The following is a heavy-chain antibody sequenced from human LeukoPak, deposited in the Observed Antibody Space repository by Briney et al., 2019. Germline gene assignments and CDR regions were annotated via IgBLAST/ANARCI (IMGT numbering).Heavy chain of an antibody. CDR2: IYYSGST. Sequence: ASETLSLTCTVSGGSISSSSYYWGWIRQPPGKGLEWNGSIYYSGSTYYNPSLTSRVTISLDTSKNHFSLRLSSVTAADTAVYYCARDREVGATGYYFDYWGQGTLVTVSS. J-gene: IGHJ4*02. V-gene: IGHV4-39*02. CDR1: GGSISSSSYY. D-gene: IGHD1-26*01. CDR3: ARDREVGATGYYFDY.